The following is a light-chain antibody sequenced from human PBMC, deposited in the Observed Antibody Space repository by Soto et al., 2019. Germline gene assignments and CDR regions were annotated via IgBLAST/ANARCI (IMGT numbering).Light chain of an antibody. Sequence: EIVMTQSPATLSVSPGERATLSCRASQSVNSNYLAWYQQKPGQAPRLLIYGISKRATDIPDRFSGSGSGTEFTLTFISLQPEDFATYYCQQHGQWPITFGQGTRLEIK. CDR1: QSVNSN. J-gene: IGKJ5*01. CDR2: GIS. CDR3: QQHGQWPIT. V-gene: IGKV3D-15*01.